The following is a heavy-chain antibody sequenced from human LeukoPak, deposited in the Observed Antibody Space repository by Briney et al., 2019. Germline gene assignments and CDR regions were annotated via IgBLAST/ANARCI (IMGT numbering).Heavy chain of an antibody. CDR1: GFTFSSHW. V-gene: IGHV3-74*01. J-gene: IGHJ4*02. CDR2: INSDGSST. D-gene: IGHD5-24*01. Sequence: PGGSLRLSCAASGFTFSSHWMHWVRQAPGKGLVWVSRINSDGSSTSYADSVKGRFTISRDNAKNTLYLQMNSLRVEDTAVYYCARDAMATIWRGWPFDYWGQGTLVTVSS. CDR3: ARDAMATIWRGWPFDY.